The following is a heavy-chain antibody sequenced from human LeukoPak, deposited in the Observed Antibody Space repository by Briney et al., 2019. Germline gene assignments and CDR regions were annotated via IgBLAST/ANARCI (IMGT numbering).Heavy chain of an antibody. D-gene: IGHD1-26*01. CDR1: GFTFNDYA. CDR3: AKRRGSYWAFDI. CDR2: VSWDSATI. V-gene: IGHV3-9*01. Sequence: PGGSLRLSCAASGFTFNDYAMHWFRQAPGKGLEGVSGVSWDSATIAYADSAKGRFTISRDNAKNSLHLQMNSLRPEDTALYFCAKRRGSYWAFDIWGQGTMVTVSS. J-gene: IGHJ3*02.